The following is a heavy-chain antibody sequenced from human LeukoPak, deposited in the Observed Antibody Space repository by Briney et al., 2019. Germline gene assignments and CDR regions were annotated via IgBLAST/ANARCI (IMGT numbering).Heavy chain of an antibody. Sequence: SETLSLTCSVSGGSISSSYWSWIRQPPGKGLEWIGYIYYSGTTNYNPSLKSRVTISVDTSKNQCSLKLSSVTAADTAVYYCARHPYGSGSLYYYYYGMDVWGQGTTVTVSS. CDR1: GGSISSSY. D-gene: IGHD3-10*01. J-gene: IGHJ6*02. CDR2: IYYSGTT. V-gene: IGHV4-59*08. CDR3: ARHPYGSGSLYYYYYGMDV.